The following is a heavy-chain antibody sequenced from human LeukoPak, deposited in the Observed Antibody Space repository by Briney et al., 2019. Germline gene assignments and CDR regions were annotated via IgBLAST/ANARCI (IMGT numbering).Heavy chain of an antibody. Sequence: QSGGSLRLSCAASGFTFSSYSMNWVRQAPGKGLEWVSAISGSGGSTYYADSVKGRFTISRDNSKNTLYLQMNSLRAEDTAVYYCAKTRWGGATGNGWGQGTLVTVSS. CDR3: AKTRWGGATGNG. CDR2: ISGSGGST. D-gene: IGHD1-26*01. V-gene: IGHV3-23*01. J-gene: IGHJ4*02. CDR1: GFTFSSYS.